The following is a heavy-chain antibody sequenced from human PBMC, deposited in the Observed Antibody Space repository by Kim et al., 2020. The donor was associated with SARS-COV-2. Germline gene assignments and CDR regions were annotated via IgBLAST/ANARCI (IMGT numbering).Heavy chain of an antibody. CDR2: VSSKGGTR. J-gene: IGHJ4*02. CDR1: GFTFTTYV. CDR3: AKDSIPGSDTGGPFDS. Sequence: GGSLRLSCAASGFTFTTYVMAWVRQAPGKGLEWVSSVSSKGGTRYSSDSVKGRFTISRDNSENTLFLDMNGLRPGDTAIYFCAKDSIPGSDTGGPFDSWGQGTLAIVS. V-gene: IGHV3-23*01. D-gene: IGHD1-1*01.